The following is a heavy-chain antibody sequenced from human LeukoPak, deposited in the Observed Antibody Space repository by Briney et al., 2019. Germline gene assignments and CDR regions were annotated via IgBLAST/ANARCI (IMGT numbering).Heavy chain of an antibody. CDR2: MNPNSGNT. J-gene: IGHJ4*02. CDR1: GYTFTSYD. Sequence: ASVKVSYKASGYTFTSYDINWVRQATGQGLEWMGWMNPNSGNTGYAQKFQGRVTITRNTSISTAYMELSSLRAEDTAVYYCAKAYYGSGSYYDYWGQGTLVTVSS. CDR3: AKAYYGSGSYYDY. D-gene: IGHD3-10*01. V-gene: IGHV1-8*03.